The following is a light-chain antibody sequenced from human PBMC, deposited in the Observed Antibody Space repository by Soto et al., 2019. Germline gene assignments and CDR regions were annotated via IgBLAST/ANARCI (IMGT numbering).Light chain of an antibody. V-gene: IGLV2-14*03. J-gene: IGLJ1*01. CDR3: NSYRSMSTYV. Sequence: QSALTQPASVSGSPGQSITISCTGTGRDIGGYNFVSWYQQHPGKAPKVLIYDVKNRPSGVSNRFSGYKSGSTASLTISGLQAEDEADYYCNSYRSMSTYVFGTGTKVTVL. CDR1: GRDIGGYNF. CDR2: DVK.